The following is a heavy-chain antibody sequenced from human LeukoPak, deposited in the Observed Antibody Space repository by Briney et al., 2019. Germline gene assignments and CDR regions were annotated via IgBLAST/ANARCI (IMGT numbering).Heavy chain of an antibody. CDR1: GFTFDTYN. J-gene: IGHJ5*02. CDR3: ARVNGHWFDP. V-gene: IGHV3-21*04. Sequence: GGSLRLSCATSGFTFDTYNLNWVRQAPGKGLEWVATIRSYSSYIHYADSVKGRFTISRDNAKNSLYLQMNSLRAEDTAVYYCARVNGHWFDPWGQGTLVTVSS. CDR2: IRSYSSYI.